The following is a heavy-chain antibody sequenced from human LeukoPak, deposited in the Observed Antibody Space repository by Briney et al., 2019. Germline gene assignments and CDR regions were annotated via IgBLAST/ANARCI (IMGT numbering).Heavy chain of an antibody. J-gene: IGHJ4*02. CDR3: VGDPTTNRYQYFEY. CDR1: GFTFSNFG. Sequence: GGSLRLSCTASGFTFSNFGVNWVRQAPGKGLEWVSCMDRHTDIYYANSGRGRFTISRDNAKNSVFLQMDRLTVEDTAVYYCVGDPTTNRYQYFEYWGQGALVTVSS. D-gene: IGHD2-8*01. CDR2: MDRHTDI. V-gene: IGHV3-21*01.